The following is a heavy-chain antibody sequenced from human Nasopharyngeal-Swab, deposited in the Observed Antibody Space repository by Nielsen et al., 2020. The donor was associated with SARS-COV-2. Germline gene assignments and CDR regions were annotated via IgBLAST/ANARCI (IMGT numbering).Heavy chain of an antibody. CDR1: GGSFSGYY. CDR3: ARGHRSISMIVVVIATAHFYFDS. CDR2: LNHSGTT. D-gene: IGHD3-22*01. V-gene: IGHV4-34*01. Sequence: SETLSLTCAVYGGSFSGYYWSWIRQPPGKGLEWIGELNHSGTTSYNPSLKSRVTISSDTSNNQFSLKLSSVTAADTAVYYCARGHRSISMIVVVIATAHFYFDSWGRGTLVTVTS. J-gene: IGHJ4*02.